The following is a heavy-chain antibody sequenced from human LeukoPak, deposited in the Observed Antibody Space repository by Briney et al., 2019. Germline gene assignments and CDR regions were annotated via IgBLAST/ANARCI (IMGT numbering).Heavy chain of an antibody. D-gene: IGHD3-10*01. CDR3: ARNLWFGESSDAFDM. Sequence: ASVKVSCKSSGYTFTSYGISWVRQAPGQGLEWMGWINPKSGGTNYAQKFQGRVTMTRDTSISTAYMDMSSLRSDDTAVYYCARNLWFGESSDAFDMWGQGTMVTVSS. J-gene: IGHJ3*02. V-gene: IGHV1-2*02. CDR1: GYTFTSYG. CDR2: INPKSGGT.